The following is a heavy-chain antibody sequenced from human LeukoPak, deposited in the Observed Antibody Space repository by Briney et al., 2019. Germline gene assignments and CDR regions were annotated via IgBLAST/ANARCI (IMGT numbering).Heavy chain of an antibody. CDR3: ASTSSTINFDY. V-gene: IGHV4-30-2*01. CDR2: IYHSGST. Sequence: SQTLSLTCAVSGGSISSGGYSWSWIRQPPGKGLEWIGYIYHSGSTYYNPSLKSRVTISVDRSKNQFSLKLSSVTAADTAVYYCASTSSTINFDYWGQGTLVTVFS. CDR1: GGSISSGGYS. D-gene: IGHD2-2*01. J-gene: IGHJ4*02.